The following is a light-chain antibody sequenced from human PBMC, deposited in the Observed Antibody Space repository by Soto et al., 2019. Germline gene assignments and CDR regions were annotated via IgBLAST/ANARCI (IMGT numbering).Light chain of an antibody. Sequence: QAVVTQEPSLSVSPGGTVTLTCASSTGAVTSGNFPYWFQQKPGQAPRTLIYETSNKHSWTPARFSGSLLGGKAALTLSGAQPEVEAEYYCLLSFSGPRVFGGGTKLTVL. J-gene: IGLJ3*02. CDR3: LLSFSGPRV. V-gene: IGLV7-46*01. CDR1: TGAVTSGNF. CDR2: ETS.